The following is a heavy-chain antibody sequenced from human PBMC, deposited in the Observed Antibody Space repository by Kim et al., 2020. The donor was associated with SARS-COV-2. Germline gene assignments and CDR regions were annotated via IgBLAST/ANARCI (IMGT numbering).Heavy chain of an antibody. CDR1: GFTFSTYA. V-gene: IGHV3-13*01. Sequence: GGSLRLSCVTSGFTFSTYAMHWVRQVPGKGLEWVSVSASTVDTYYLDSVKGRFTISREDAKNSWFLQMNSLTPGDTAVYYCARGGGGEILTGYTRPYYYYGMDGWGQGTPVTVSS. J-gene: IGHJ6*02. CDR2: SASTVDT. CDR3: ARGGGGEILTGYTRPYYYYGMDG. D-gene: IGHD3-9*01.